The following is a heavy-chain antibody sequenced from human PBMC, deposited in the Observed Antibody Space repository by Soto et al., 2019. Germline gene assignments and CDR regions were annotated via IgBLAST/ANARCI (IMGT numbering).Heavy chain of an antibody. Sequence: ASVKVSCKASGYTFTRYGISWVRQAPGQGLEWMGWISAYNGNTNYAQKLQGRVTMTTDTSTSTAYMELRSLRSDDTAVYYCERGEPYSSGWYYFDYWGQGTLVTVSS. V-gene: IGHV1-18*01. CDR1: GYTFTRYG. D-gene: IGHD6-19*01. J-gene: IGHJ4*02. CDR3: ERGEPYSSGWYYFDY. CDR2: ISAYNGNT.